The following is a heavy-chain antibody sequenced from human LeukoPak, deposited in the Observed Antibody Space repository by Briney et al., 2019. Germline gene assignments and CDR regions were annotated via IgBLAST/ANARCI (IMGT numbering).Heavy chain of an antibody. Sequence: ASVKVSCKASGYTFTSYGISWVRQAPGRGLEWMGWISAYNGNTNYAQKLQGRVTMTTDISTSTAYMELRSLRSDDTAVYYCARAPVKDSSRNTRFDPWGQGTLVTVSS. J-gene: IGHJ5*02. CDR1: GYTFTSYG. V-gene: IGHV1-18*01. D-gene: IGHD6-13*01. CDR2: ISAYNGNT. CDR3: ARAPVKDSSRNTRFDP.